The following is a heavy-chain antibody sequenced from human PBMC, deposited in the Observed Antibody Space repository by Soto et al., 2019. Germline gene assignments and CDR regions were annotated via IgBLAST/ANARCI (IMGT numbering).Heavy chain of an antibody. CDR1: GYTFTNYA. Sequence: GASVKVSCKASGYTFTNYAFSWVRQAPGQGLEWMGGIIPIFGTPDYAQKFQGRVTITADESTRTASMELSSLRSDDTAVYYCARERSVGYCITTTCPKPFYYYAMDVWGQGTTVTVSS. V-gene: IGHV1-69*13. CDR3: ARERSVGYCITTTCPKPFYYYAMDV. CDR2: IIPIFGTP. J-gene: IGHJ6*02. D-gene: IGHD2-2*01.